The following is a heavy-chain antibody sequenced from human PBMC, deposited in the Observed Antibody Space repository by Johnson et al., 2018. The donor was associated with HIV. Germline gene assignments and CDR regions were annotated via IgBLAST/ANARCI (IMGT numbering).Heavy chain of an antibody. J-gene: IGHJ3*02. D-gene: IGHD6-19*01. CDR2: ISWNSGSI. CDR3: ARTTYSSPGAFDI. CDR1: GFTFDDYA. Sequence: VQLVESGGGVVQPGRSLRLSCAASGFTFDDYAMHWVRQAPGKGLEWVSGISWNSGSIGYADSVKGRFTISRDNAKNSLYLQMNSLRAEDTAVYYCARTTYSSPGAFDIWGQGTMVTVSS. V-gene: IGHV3-9*01.